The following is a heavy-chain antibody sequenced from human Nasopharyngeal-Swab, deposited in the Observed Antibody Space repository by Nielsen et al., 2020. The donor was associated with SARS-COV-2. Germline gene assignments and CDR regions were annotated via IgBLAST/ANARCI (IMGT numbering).Heavy chain of an antibody. CDR1: GFTFDAYA. CDR3: AKDPARIVGAPTAAFDF. D-gene: IGHD1-26*01. V-gene: IGHV3-9*01. J-gene: IGHJ4*02. CDR2: INWNSGSI. Sequence: SLRLSCAASGFTFDAYAMHWVRQAPGKGLEWVSGINWNSGSIGYADSVKGRFTISRDNAKNSLYLQMNSLRPEDTALYYCAKDPARIVGAPTAAFDFWGQGTLVTVSS.